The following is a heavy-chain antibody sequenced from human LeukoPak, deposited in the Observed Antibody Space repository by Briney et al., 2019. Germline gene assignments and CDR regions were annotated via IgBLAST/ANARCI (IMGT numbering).Heavy chain of an antibody. CDR3: AIKDYGDYEAFDF. J-gene: IGHJ4*02. V-gene: IGHV4-39*01. CDR1: GASISSSTYY. D-gene: IGHD4-17*01. Sequence: PSETLSLTCTVSGASISSSTYYWGWIRQPPGKGLEWIGSIYYSGSSYSNPSLKSRVTISVDTSKNQFSLKLSSVTAADTAVYYCAIKDYGDYEAFDFWGQGTLVTVSS. CDR2: IYYSGSS.